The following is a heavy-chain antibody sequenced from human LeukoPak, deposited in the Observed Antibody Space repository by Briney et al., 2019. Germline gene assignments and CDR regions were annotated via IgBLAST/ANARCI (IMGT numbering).Heavy chain of an antibody. Sequence: PGGSLRLSCAASGFTFSSYWMSWVRQAPGKGLEWVSNIKQDGSEKYYVDSVKGRFTISRDNAKNSLYLQMNSLRAGDTAVYYCARNAVRITMIVVVINPLDYWGQGTLVTVSS. V-gene: IGHV3-7*01. D-gene: IGHD3-22*01. CDR3: ARNAVRITMIVVVINPLDY. J-gene: IGHJ4*02. CDR1: GFTFSSYW. CDR2: IKQDGSEK.